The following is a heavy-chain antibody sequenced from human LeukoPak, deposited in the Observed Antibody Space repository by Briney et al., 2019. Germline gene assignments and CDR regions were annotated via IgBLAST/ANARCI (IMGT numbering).Heavy chain of an antibody. D-gene: IGHD3-9*01. J-gene: IGHJ6*03. CDR3: ARGTGERALRYFDWLPNYYYYYMDV. V-gene: IGHV4-59*01. Sequence: SETLSLTCTVSGGSISSYYWSWIRQPPGKGLEWIGYIYYSGSTNYNPSLKSRVTISVDTSKNQFSLKLSSVTAADTAVYYCARGTGERALRYFDWLPNYYYYYMDVWGKGTTVTISS. CDR1: GGSISSYY. CDR2: IYYSGST.